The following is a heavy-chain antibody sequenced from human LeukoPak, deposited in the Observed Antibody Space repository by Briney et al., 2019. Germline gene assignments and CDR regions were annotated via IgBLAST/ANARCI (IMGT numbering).Heavy chain of an antibody. CDR1: GFTFGSYW. CDR2: INSDGSHT. D-gene: IGHD3-22*01. V-gene: IGHV3-74*01. Sequence: GGSLRLSCVASGFTFGSYWMHWVRQAPGKGLVWVSHINSDGSHTTYADSVKGRFTIFRDNAKNTLYLQMNSLRAEDTAVYYCARENSGHYDYWGQGTLVTVSS. J-gene: IGHJ4*02. CDR3: ARENSGHYDY.